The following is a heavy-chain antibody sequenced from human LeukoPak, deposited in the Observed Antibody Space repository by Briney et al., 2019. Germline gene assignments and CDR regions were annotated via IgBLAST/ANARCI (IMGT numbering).Heavy chain of an antibody. CDR3: ARVEGYSSGWYYFDY. J-gene: IGHJ4*02. Sequence: ASVKVSCKASGYTFTGYYMHWVRQAPGQGLEWMGWINPNSGGTNYAQKFQGRVTMTRDTSISTAYMELSRLRSDDTAVYYCARVEGYSSGWYYFDYWGQGTLVTVSS. V-gene: IGHV1-2*02. D-gene: IGHD6-19*01. CDR1: GYTFTGYY. CDR2: INPNSGGT.